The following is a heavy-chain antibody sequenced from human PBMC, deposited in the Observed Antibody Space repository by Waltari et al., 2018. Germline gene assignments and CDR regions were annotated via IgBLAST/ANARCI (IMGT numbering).Heavy chain of an antibody. D-gene: IGHD5-12*01. CDR2: MSYSGTT. Sequence: QLQLQESGPGLVKPSETLSLTCSVSGVSITSNRHYWGWIRQPPGPGPEGLATMSYSGTTDSSPALKSRLTISRDTSKNQLSLKLGSVTAADTAVYYCATYIGASVGTAAFDVWGQGTMVSVSS. V-gene: IGHV4-39*01. J-gene: IGHJ3*01. CDR1: GVSITSNRHY. CDR3: ATYIGASVGTAAFDV.